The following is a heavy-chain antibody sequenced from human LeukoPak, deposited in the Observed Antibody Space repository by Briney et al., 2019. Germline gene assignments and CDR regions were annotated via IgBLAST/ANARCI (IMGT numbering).Heavy chain of an antibody. D-gene: IGHD1-26*01. J-gene: IGHJ5*02. Sequence: GGSLRLSCAASGFTVSSNYMSWVRQAPGKGLEWVSVIYSGGSTYYADSVKGRFTISRDNSKNTLYLQMNSLRAEDTAVYYCVKDLEWELLAWFDPWGQGTLVTVSS. V-gene: IGHV3-53*05. CDR2: IYSGGST. CDR1: GFTVSSNY. CDR3: VKDLEWELLAWFDP.